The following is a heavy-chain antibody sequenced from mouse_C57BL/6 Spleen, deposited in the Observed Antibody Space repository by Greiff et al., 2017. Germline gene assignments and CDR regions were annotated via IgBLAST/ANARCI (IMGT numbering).Heavy chain of an antibody. CDR1: GYTFTSYW. J-gene: IGHJ2*01. CDR2: IHPNSGST. D-gene: IGHD2-4*01. CDR3: ASSYDYDGGYYFDY. V-gene: IGHV1-64*01. Sequence: VQLQQPGADLVKPGASVKLSCKASGYTFTSYWMHWVKQRPGQGLEWIGMIHPNSGSTNYNEKFKSKATLTVDKSSSTAYMQLSSLTSEDSAVYYCASSYDYDGGYYFDYWGQGTTLTVSS.